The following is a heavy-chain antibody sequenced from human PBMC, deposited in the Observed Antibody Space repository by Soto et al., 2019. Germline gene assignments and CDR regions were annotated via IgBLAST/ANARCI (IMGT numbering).Heavy chain of an antibody. D-gene: IGHD4-17*01. CDR2: VYYTGDT. V-gene: IGHV4-59*08. J-gene: IGHJ6*02. Sequence: QVQLQQSGPRLVKPSETLSLTCTVSSGPDRSHNWGWIRQPPGRGLEWIGYVYYTGDTAYNPSLGGRVIISADTSTNDISLPLNSVTAADTAVYYCVRQGIDYLHGLVDVWGQGTTVSVSS. CDR1: SGPDRSHN. CDR3: VRQGIDYLHGLVDV.